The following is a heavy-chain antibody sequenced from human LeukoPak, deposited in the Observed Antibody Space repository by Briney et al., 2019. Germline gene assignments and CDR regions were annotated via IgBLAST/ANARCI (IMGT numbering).Heavy chain of an antibody. CDR3: AREITTSGHNWFDP. Sequence: ASVKVSCKASGYTFTSYGISWVRQAPGQGLEWMGWISAYNGNTNYAQKLQGRVTMTTDTSTSTAYMELRSLRSDDTAVYYCAREITTSGHNWFDPWGQGTLVTVSS. CDR2: ISAYNGNT. CDR1: GYTFTSYG. V-gene: IGHV1-18*01. J-gene: IGHJ5*02. D-gene: IGHD1-1*01.